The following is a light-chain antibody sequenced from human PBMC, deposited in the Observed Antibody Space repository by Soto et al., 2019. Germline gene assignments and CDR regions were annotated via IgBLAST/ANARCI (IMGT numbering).Light chain of an antibody. CDR2: GAS. V-gene: IGKV3-20*01. CDR1: QSVSSSY. J-gene: IGKJ2*01. CDR3: QQYGSSPQT. Sequence: EIELTQSPGTLSLSPGERATLSCRASQSVSSSYLAWYQQKPGQAPRLLIYGASSRATGIPDRFSGSGSGTDFTLTMSRLEPEDFAVYYCQQYGSSPQTFGQGTKLEIK.